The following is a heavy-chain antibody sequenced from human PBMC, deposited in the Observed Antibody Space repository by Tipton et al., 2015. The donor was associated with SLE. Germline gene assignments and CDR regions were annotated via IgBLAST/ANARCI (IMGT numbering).Heavy chain of an antibody. Sequence: QLVQSGAEVKKPGSSVKVSCKASGGTFSSYAISWVRQAPGQGLEWMGWISAYNGNTNYAQKLQGRVTMTTDTSTSTAYMELRSLRSDDTAVYYCARDPRTNPGGGFDIWGQGTMVTASS. CDR3: ARDPRTNPGGGFDI. V-gene: IGHV1-18*01. D-gene: IGHD1-26*01. CDR1: GGTFSSYA. CDR2: ISAYNGNT. J-gene: IGHJ3*02.